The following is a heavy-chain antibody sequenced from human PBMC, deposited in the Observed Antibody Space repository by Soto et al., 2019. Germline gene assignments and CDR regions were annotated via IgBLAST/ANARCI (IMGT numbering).Heavy chain of an antibody. CDR2: IIPIVDIA. D-gene: IGHD3-10*01. V-gene: IGHV1-69*02. CDR1: GFTFSTYT. J-gene: IGHJ4*02. CDR3: ARDYYYGSGSSMDIFDY. Sequence: QVQLVRSGAEVKKPGSSVKVSCKASGFTFSTYTITWVRQAPGQGLEWMGKIIPIVDIANYAQKFQGRVTITADKSTSTAYMELSSLRSEDTAVYYCARDYYYGSGSSMDIFDYWGQGTLVTVSS.